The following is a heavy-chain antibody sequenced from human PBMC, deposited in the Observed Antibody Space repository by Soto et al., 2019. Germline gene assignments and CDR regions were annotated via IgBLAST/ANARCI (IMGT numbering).Heavy chain of an antibody. CDR2: IHGEGAGS. Sequence: EVELLESGGGLVQPGGSVRLSCAASGFTFRNYAMSWVRQAPGKGLEGVSSIHGEGAGSFYTDAVKGRFTVTRDDSKETLSLQLSSLRIPDTAVYSCVKDAVARIGNWDRFDPWGQGTLVTVAS. J-gene: IGHJ5*02. CDR3: VKDAVARIGNWDRFDP. D-gene: IGHD6-19*01. V-gene: IGHV3-23*01. CDR1: GFTFRNYA.